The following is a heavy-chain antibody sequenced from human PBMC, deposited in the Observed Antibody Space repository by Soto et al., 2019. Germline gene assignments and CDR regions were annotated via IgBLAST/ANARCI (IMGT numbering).Heavy chain of an antibody. J-gene: IGHJ4*02. V-gene: IGHV4-59*08. CDR2: IYYSGST. CDR3: ARFSRGYCSGGSCYSLDY. Sequence: SETLSLTCTVPGGSISSYYWSWIRQPPGKGLEWIGYIYYSGSTNYNPSLKSRVTISVDTSKNQFSLKLSSVTAADTAVYYCARFSRGYCSGGSCYSLDYWGQGTLVTVSS. CDR1: GGSISSYY. D-gene: IGHD2-15*01.